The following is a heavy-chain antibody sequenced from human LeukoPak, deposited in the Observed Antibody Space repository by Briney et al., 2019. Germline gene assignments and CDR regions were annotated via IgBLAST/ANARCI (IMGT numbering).Heavy chain of an antibody. Sequence: GASVKVSCKASGYTFTSFGISWVRQAPGQGLEWMGWVSAYNGYTNYAQNLQGRVTMTTDTSTSTAYMELRSLRSDDTAVYYCVRDLGVDTTMIFFDYWGQGSLVTVSS. CDR3: VRDLGVDTTMIFFDY. V-gene: IGHV1-18*01. CDR2: VSAYNGYT. J-gene: IGHJ4*02. D-gene: IGHD5-18*01. CDR1: GYTFTSFG.